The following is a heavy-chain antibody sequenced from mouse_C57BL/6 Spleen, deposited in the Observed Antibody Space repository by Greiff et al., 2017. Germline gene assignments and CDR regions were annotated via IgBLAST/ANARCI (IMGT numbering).Heavy chain of an antibody. CDR2: IDPENGAT. J-gene: IGHJ2*01. D-gene: IGHD2-12*01. CDR3: TNYYNYHHYFDY. CDR1: GFNFKDDY. Sequence: VQLKESGAELVRPGASVKLSCTASGFNFKDDYMHWVKQRPEQGLEWIGCIDPENGATEYASKFQGKATITEDTSSNTAYLHISSLTSEDTADYYCTNYYNYHHYFDYWGQGTTLTVSS. V-gene: IGHV14-4*01.